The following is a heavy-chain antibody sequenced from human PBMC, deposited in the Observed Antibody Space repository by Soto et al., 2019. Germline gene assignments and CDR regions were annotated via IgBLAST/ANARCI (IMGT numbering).Heavy chain of an antibody. J-gene: IGHJ4*02. CDR1: GGSISSGDYY. CDR2: IYHSGST. Sequence: SETLSLTCTVSGGSISSGDYYWSWIRQPPGKGLEWIGYIYHSGSTYYNPSLKSRVTISVDRSKNQFSLKLSSVTAADTAVYYCAREGYYYDSSGYYYQRGGFAYWGQGTLVTVSS. D-gene: IGHD3-22*01. CDR3: AREGYYYDSSGYYYQRGGFAY. V-gene: IGHV4-30-2*01.